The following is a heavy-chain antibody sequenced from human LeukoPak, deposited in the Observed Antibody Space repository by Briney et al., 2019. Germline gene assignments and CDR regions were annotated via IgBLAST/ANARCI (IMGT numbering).Heavy chain of an antibody. Sequence: GGSLRLSCAASGFTFSSYGMHWVRQAPGKGLEWVAVIWYDGSNKYYADSVKGRFTISRDNSKNTLYLQTNSLRAEDTAVYYCARGGGDYYDSSGYANYWGQGTLVTVSS. V-gene: IGHV3-33*01. D-gene: IGHD3-22*01. CDR1: GFTFSSYG. J-gene: IGHJ4*02. CDR2: IWYDGSNK. CDR3: ARGGGDYYDSSGYANY.